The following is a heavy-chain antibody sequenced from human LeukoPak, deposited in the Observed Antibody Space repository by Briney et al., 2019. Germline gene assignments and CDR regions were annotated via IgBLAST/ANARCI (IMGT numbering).Heavy chain of an antibody. V-gene: IGHV3-21*01. CDR1: GFTFSSYS. J-gene: IGHJ4*02. D-gene: IGHD1-26*01. Sequence: GGSLTLSCAASGFTFSSYSMNWVRQAPGKGLEWVSSISSSSSYIYYADSMKGRFTISRDNAKNSLYLQMNSLRAEDTAVYYCARDRPYDSGSYDYWGQGTLGSVSS. CDR3: ARDRPYDSGSYDY. CDR2: ISSSSSYI.